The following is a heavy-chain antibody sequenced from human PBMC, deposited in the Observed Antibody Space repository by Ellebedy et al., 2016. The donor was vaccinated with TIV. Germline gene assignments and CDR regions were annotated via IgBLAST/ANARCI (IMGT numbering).Heavy chain of an antibody. Sequence: GESLKISCAASGFTFSSYAISWVRQAPGTGLKLVSAISGSGGSTYYADSVKGRFTISRDNSKNTLYLQMNSLRAEDTAVYSCAKVPFVGGSESYYNDYWGQGTLVTVSS. J-gene: IGHJ4*02. CDR3: AKVPFVGGSESYYNDY. CDR1: GFTFSSYA. D-gene: IGHD3-10*01. V-gene: IGHV3-23*01. CDR2: ISGSGGST.